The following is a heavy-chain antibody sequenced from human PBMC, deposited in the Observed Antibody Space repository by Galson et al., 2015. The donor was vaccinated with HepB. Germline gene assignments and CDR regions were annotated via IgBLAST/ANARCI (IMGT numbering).Heavy chain of an antibody. D-gene: IGHD6-13*01. Sequence: SVKVSCKASGYTFTSYGISWVRQAPGQGLEWMGWISAYNGNTNYAQKLQGRVTMTTDTSTSTAYMELRSLRSDDTAVYYCARDPFGSSWYLDTLVRTEHPYYYYYGMDVWGQGTTVTVSS. CDR1: GYTFTSYG. J-gene: IGHJ6*02. V-gene: IGHV1-18*04. CDR3: ARDPFGSSWYLDTLVRTEHPYYYYYGMDV. CDR2: ISAYNGNT.